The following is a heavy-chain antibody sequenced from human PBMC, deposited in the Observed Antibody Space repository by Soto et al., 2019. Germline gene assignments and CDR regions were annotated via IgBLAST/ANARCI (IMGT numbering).Heavy chain of an antibody. D-gene: IGHD3-22*01. CDR2: IYYSGST. CDR3: ARTYYYDSSGYGSDP. V-gene: IGHV4-30-4*01. Sequence: TLSLTCTVSGGSISSGDYYWSWIRPPPGKGLEWIGYIYYSGSTYYNPSLKSRVTISVDTSKNQFSLKLSSVTAADTAVYYCARTYYYDSSGYGSDPWGQGTLVTVSS. CDR1: GGSISSGDYY. J-gene: IGHJ5*02.